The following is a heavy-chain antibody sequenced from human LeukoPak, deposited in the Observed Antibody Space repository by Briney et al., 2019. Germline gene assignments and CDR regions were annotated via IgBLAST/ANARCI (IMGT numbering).Heavy chain of an antibody. V-gene: IGHV3-48*04. CDR3: ARDKTRGLGYSYSKSGNYFDY. CDR1: GFTFSSYS. J-gene: IGHJ4*02. Sequence: GGSLRLSCEASGFTFSSYSMNWVRRAPGKGLERFSYILFISATIHYADSVKGRFTISRDNAKNSLYLQMNCLRAEDTAVYSCARDKTRGLGYSYSKSGNYFDYWGQGTLVTVSS. CDR2: ILFISATI. D-gene: IGHD5-18*01.